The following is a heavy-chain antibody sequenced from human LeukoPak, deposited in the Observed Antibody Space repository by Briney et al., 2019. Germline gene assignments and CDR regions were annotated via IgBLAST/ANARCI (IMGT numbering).Heavy chain of an antibody. Sequence: TGGSLRLSCAASGFMFSTYGMRWVRQAPGKGLEWVAVIWNDGSNKYHADSVKGRFTISRDNSKNTLYLQMNSLRAEDTAVYYCAGPVRGIIDYGMDVWGKGTTVTVSS. CDR2: IWNDGSNK. CDR3: AGPVRGIIDYGMDV. J-gene: IGHJ6*04. V-gene: IGHV3-33*01. D-gene: IGHD3-10*02. CDR1: GFMFSTYG.